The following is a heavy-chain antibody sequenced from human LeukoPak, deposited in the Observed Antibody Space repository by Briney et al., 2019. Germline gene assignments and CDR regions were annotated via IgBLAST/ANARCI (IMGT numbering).Heavy chain of an antibody. J-gene: IGHJ5*02. Sequence: PSETLSLTCTVSGGSISSYYWSWIRQPPGKGLEWIGYIYYRGSTNYNPSLKSRVTISVDTSKNQFSLKLSSVTAADTAVYYCARYSSSPEGNWFDPWGQGTLVTVSS. CDR2: IYYRGST. CDR3: ARYSSSPEGNWFDP. V-gene: IGHV4-59*08. D-gene: IGHD6-13*01. CDR1: GGSISSYY.